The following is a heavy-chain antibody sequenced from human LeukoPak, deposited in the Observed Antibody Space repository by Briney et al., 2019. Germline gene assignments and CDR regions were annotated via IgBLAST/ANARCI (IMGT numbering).Heavy chain of an antibody. J-gene: IGHJ4*02. Sequence: PGGSLRLSCAASGFTFSGAWMHWVRQAPGKGLVWVAQINGDASWLTYADAVKGRFTISRDNAKNTLTLQMDSLRVEDTAVYYWVRDWEYSFSHWGQGTLITVSS. D-gene: IGHD4-11*01. CDR2: INGDASWL. V-gene: IGHV3-74*03. CDR3: VRDWEYSFSH. CDR1: GFTFSGAW.